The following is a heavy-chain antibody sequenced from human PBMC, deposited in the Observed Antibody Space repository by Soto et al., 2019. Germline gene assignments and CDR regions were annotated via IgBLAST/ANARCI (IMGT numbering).Heavy chain of an antibody. D-gene: IGHD5-12*01. V-gene: IGHV2-26*01. Sequence: QVTLKESGPVLVNPTETLTLTCTVSGFSLSNARMGVSWIRQPPGKALEWLAHIFANDEKSYSTSLKSILTISKDTLRSQVVLTMTNMDPVDTATYYGARISYSDYVDWNFDLWGRGTLVTVSS. CDR2: IFANDEK. CDR3: ARISYSDYVDWNFDL. CDR1: GFSLSNARMG. J-gene: IGHJ2*01.